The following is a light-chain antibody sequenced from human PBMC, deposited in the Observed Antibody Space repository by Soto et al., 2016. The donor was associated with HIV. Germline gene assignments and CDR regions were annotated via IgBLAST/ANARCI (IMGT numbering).Light chain of an antibody. J-gene: IGKJ1*01. CDR1: QSIGRF. V-gene: IGKV1-39*01. CDR3: QQHNSYPWT. CDR2: DAS. Sequence: DIQMTQSPSSLSASVGDRVTITCRASQSIGRFLNWYQQISGKAPNLLIYDASTLQSGVPSRFSGSGSGTDFTLIISSLQPEDFATYYCQQHNSYPWTFGQGTKVEIK.